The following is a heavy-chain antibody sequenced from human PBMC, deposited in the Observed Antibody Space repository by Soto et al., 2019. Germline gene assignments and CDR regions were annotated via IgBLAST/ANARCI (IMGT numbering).Heavy chain of an antibody. D-gene: IGHD3-10*01. J-gene: IGHJ4*02. CDR3: ARGRSITMLRGAPPDY. CDR1: GGSSSGYY. V-gene: IGHV4-34*01. Sequence: PSETLSLTCAVYGGSSSGYYWSWIRQPPGKGLEWIGEINQSGGTHYNPSLKSRVTISVDTSKNQFSLKLSSVTATDTAVYYCARGRSITMLRGAPPDYWGQGTLVTVSS. CDR2: INQSGGT.